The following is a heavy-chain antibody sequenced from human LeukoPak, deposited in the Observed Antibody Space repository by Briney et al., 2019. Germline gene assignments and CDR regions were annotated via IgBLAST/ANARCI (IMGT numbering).Heavy chain of an antibody. Sequence: PSETLSLTCTVSGGSISSYYWSWIRQPPGKGLEWIGYIYYSGSTNYNPSLKSRVTISVDTSKNQFSPKLSSVTAADTAVYYCARVAYYGSGSLDYWGQGTLVTVSS. J-gene: IGHJ4*02. CDR1: GGSISSYY. D-gene: IGHD3-10*01. V-gene: IGHV4-59*01. CDR3: ARVAYYGSGSLDY. CDR2: IYYSGST.